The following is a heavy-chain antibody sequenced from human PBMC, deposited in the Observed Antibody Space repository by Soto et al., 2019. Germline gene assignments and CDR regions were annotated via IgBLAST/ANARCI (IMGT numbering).Heavy chain of an antibody. CDR2: IIPIFGTA. Sequence: ASVKVSCKASGGTFSSYAISWVRQAPGQGLEWMGGIIPIFGTANYAQKFQGRVTITADKSTRTAYMELSSLRSEDTAVYYCAGLHNSEDAFDIWGQGKMVTVSS. V-gene: IGHV1-69*06. CDR1: GGTFSSYA. J-gene: IGHJ3*02. CDR3: AGLHNSEDAFDI.